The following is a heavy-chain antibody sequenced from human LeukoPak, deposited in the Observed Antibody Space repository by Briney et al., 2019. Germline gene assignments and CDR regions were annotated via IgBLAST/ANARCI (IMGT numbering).Heavy chain of an antibody. J-gene: IGHJ4*02. CDR3: ARDPDY. CDR2: IYTSGST. Sequence: SSETLSLTCTVSGGSISSGSYYWSWIRQPAGKGLEWLGRIYTSGSTNYNPSLKSRVTISVDTSKNQFSLKLRSVTATDTAVYYCARDPDYWGQGTLVTVSS. CDR1: GGSISSGSYY. V-gene: IGHV4-61*02.